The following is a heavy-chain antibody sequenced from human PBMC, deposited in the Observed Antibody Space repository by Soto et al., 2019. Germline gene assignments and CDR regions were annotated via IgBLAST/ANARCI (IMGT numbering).Heavy chain of an antibody. J-gene: IGHJ6*02. CDR3: ARGGYSSSWTGGYYYYGMDV. D-gene: IGHD6-13*01. CDR1: GGTFSSYA. V-gene: IGHV1-69*13. Sequence: SVKVSCKASGGTFSSYAISWVRQAPGQGLEWMGGIIPIFGTANYAQKFQGRVTITADESTSTAYMELSSLRSEDTAVYYCARGGYSSSWTGGYYYYGMDVWGQGTTVTVSS. CDR2: IIPIFGTA.